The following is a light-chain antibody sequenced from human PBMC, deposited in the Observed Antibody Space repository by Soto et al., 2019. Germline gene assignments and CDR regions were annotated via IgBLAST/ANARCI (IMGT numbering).Light chain of an antibody. CDR3: QHYNIYSEA. V-gene: IGKV1-5*03. CDR1: QTISSW. Sequence: EIQMTQSPSTLSGSVGDRVTITCRASQTISSWLAWYQQKPGKAPKLLIYKASTLKSGVPSRFSGSGSGTEFTLTISSLQPDDFATYYCQHYNIYSEAFGQGTKVDIK. CDR2: KAS. J-gene: IGKJ1*01.